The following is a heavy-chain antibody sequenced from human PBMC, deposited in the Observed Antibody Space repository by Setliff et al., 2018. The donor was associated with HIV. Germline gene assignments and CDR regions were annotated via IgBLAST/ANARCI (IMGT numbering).Heavy chain of an antibody. V-gene: IGHV4-39*07. CDR2: IFYSGNT. CDR3: AGEGGRQQPLDY. CDR1: GGSLGSGYYY. J-gene: IGHJ4*02. Sequence: PSETLSLTCSVSGGSLGSGYYYWDWIRQPPGKGLEWIGSIFYSGNTFYNSSLKSRVTISVDTSKNQFSLNLTSVTAADTAVYYCAGEGGRQQPLDYWGQGRLVTVSS. D-gene: IGHD6-13*01.